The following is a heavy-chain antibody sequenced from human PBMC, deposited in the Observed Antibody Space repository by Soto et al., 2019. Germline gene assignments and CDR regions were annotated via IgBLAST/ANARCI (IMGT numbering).Heavy chain of an antibody. Sequence: GGSLRLSCAASGFTFDDYGMSWVRQAPGKGLEWVSGINWNGGSTGYADSVKGRFTISRDNAKNSLYLQMNSLRAEDTALYYCARAQGGYSYYYGMDVWGQGTTVTVSS. CDR1: GFTFDDYG. J-gene: IGHJ6*02. D-gene: IGHD2-15*01. V-gene: IGHV3-20*04. CDR2: INWNGGST. CDR3: ARAQGGYSYYYGMDV.